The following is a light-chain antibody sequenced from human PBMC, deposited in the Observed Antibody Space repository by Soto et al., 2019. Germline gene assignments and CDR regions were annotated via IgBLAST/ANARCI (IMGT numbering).Light chain of an antibody. CDR3: QSYDSILSSPV. Sequence: QSVLTQPPSVSGAPGQRVTISFTGSSSNIGEGYDVHWYQHLPGTAPTLLIYANTNRRSRVPDRFSGSESGTSASLAITGLQPDDEADSYCQSYDSILSSPVFGGGTNLTVL. CDR2: ANT. J-gene: IGLJ2*01. CDR1: SSNIGEGYD. V-gene: IGLV1-40*01.